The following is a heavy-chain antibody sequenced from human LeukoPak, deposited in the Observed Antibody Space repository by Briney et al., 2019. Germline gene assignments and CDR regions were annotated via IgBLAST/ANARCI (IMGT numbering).Heavy chain of an antibody. CDR3: AREVEMATIGGFDY. D-gene: IGHD5-24*01. J-gene: IGHJ4*02. CDR1: GFTFDDYA. CDR2: ISWNSGSI. Sequence: GGSLRLSCAASGFTFDDYAMHWVRQAPGKGLEWVSGISWNSGSIGYADSVKGRFTISRDNAKNSLYLQMNSLRAEDTALYYCAREVEMATIGGFDYWGQGTLVTVSS. V-gene: IGHV3-9*01.